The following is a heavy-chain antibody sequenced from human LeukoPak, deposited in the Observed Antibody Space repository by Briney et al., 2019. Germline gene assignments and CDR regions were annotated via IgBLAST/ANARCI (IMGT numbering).Heavy chain of an antibody. CDR2: IYPGDSDT. CDR1: GYSFTSYW. CDR3: TRHRRHYDILTGYGY. D-gene: IGHD3-9*01. V-gene: IGHV5-51*01. Sequence: GESLKISCKGSGYSFTSYWIGWVRQMPGKGLEWMGFIYPGDSDTRYSPSFQGQVTISADKSISTAYLQWSSLKASDTAMYYCTRHRRHYDILTGYGYWGQGTLVTVSS. J-gene: IGHJ4*02.